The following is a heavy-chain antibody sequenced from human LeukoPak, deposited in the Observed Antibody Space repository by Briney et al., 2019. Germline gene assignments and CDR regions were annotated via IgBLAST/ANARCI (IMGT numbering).Heavy chain of an antibody. CDR1: GGSFRGYY. V-gene: IGHV4-34*01. Sequence: SETLSLTCAVYGGSFRGYYWSWIRQPPGKGLEWIGKINHSGSTNYNPSLKSRVPISQDKTKNHFPLNPAYVTAADPADNYFVRGDDYDASDAYYCGMDVWGQGTTVTVSS. CDR3: VRGDDYDASDAYYCGMDV. CDR2: INHSGST. D-gene: IGHD4-17*01. J-gene: IGHJ6*02.